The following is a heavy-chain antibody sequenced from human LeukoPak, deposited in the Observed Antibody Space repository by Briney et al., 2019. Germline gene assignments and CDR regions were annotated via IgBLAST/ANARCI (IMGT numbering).Heavy chain of an antibody. CDR1: GYTFTNYD. D-gene: IGHD2-2*02. Sequence: ASVKVSCKASGYTFTNYDINWVRQAPGQGLEWMGWISAYNGNTNYAQKLQGRFTMTTDTSTSTAYVELRSLRSDDTAVYYCARAGALDVVVPAAIPLGDYWGQGTLVTVSS. CDR2: ISAYNGNT. CDR3: ARAGALDVVVPAAIPLGDY. V-gene: IGHV1-18*01. J-gene: IGHJ4*02.